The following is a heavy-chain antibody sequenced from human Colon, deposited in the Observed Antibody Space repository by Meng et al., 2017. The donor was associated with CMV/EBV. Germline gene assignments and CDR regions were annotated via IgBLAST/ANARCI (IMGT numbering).Heavy chain of an antibody. CDR1: GFTFRSYE. J-gene: IGHJ4*02. Sequence: GESLKISCAASGFTFRSYEMSWVRQAPGKGLEWVSYISSSGSTTYYADSVKGRFTISRDNAKNSVSLQMNALKVEDTAVYYCMRHLLPIRLIPAAQDYWGQGTLVTVSS. V-gene: IGHV3-48*03. D-gene: IGHD2-2*01. CDR3: MRHLLPIRLIPAAQDY. CDR2: ISSSGSTT.